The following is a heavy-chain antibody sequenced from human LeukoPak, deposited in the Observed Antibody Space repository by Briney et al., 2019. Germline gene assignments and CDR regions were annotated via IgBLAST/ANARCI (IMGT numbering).Heavy chain of an antibody. CDR3: ARDGAELPDFWSSLKPYYYYYYMDV. CDR2: ISAYNGNK. D-gene: IGHD3-3*01. Sequence: GASVKVSCKASGYIFTSYGISWVRQAPGQGLEWMGWISAYNGNKNYPQKFQGRVTMTTDTSTSTAYMELRSLRSDDTAVYYCARDGAELPDFWSSLKPYYYYYYMDVWGKGTTVTVSS. J-gene: IGHJ6*03. V-gene: IGHV1-18*01. CDR1: GYIFTSYG.